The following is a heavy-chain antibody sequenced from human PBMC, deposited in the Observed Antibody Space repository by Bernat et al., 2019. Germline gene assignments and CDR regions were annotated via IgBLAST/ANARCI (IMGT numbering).Heavy chain of an antibody. Sequence: EVQLVESGGGLVQPGGSLRLSCAASGFTFSSYWMSWVRQAPGKGLEWVANIKQDGSEKYYVDSVKGRFTISRDNAKNSLYLQMNSLRAEDTAVYYCAVAARQGVPDYWGQGTLVTVSS. CDR1: GFTFSSYW. V-gene: IGHV3-7*01. J-gene: IGHJ4*02. CDR3: AVAARQGVPDY. CDR2: IKQDGSEK. D-gene: IGHD6-6*01.